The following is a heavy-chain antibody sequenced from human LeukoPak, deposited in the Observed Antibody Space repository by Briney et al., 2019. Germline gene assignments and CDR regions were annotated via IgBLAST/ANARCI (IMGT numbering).Heavy chain of an antibody. CDR3: AREERVTGYDFDS. D-gene: IGHD5-12*01. J-gene: IGHJ4*02. V-gene: IGHV3-74*03. CDR2: INTDGSSI. Sequence: QSGGSLRLSCAASGFTFSTDWMHWVRQAPGKGLVWVSRINTDGSSITYADSVKGRFTISRDNAKNTLYLQMNSLRVEDTAVFYCAREERVTGYDFDSWGQGTLVTVSS. CDR1: GFTFSTDW.